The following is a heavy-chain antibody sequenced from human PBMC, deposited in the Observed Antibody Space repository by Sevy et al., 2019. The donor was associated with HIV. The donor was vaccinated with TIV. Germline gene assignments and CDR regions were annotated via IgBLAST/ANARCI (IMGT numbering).Heavy chain of an antibody. CDR1: GFTFSSYA. J-gene: IGHJ4*02. V-gene: IGHV3-30*04. CDR3: ARVRYNYGQHYFDY. CDR2: ISYDGSNK. Sequence: GGSLRLSCAASGFTFSSYAMHWVRQAPGKGLEWVAVISYDGSNKYYADSVKGRFTISRDNSKNTLYLQMNSLRAEDTAVYFCARVRYNYGQHYFDYWGQGTLVTVSS. D-gene: IGHD5-18*01.